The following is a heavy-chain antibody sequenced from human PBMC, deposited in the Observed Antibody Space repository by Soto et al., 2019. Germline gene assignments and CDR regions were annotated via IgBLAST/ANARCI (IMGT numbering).Heavy chain of an antibody. Sequence: QVQLVESGGGVVQPGRSLRLSCAASGFTFGSYGMHWVRQAPGKGLEWVAVIWYDGSNKYYADSVKGRFTISRDNSKNTLYLQMNSLRAEDTAVYYCARGGPPWTVTTGLTYWGQGTLVTVSS. D-gene: IGHD4-17*01. J-gene: IGHJ4*02. CDR3: ARGGPPWTVTTGLTY. CDR2: IWYDGSNK. V-gene: IGHV3-33*01. CDR1: GFTFGSYG.